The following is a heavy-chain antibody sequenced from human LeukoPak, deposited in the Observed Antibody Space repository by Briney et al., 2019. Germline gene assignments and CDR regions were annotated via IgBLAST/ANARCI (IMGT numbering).Heavy chain of an antibody. J-gene: IGHJ5*02. CDR2: IGGGGNGFST. CDR3: ARDLVRFGGWYDH. V-gene: IGHV3-23*01. D-gene: IGHD2-15*01. Sequence: GGSLRLSCAASGFTFSSYAMSWVRQAPGKGLEWVSAIGGGGNGFSTYYGDFMKGRFTISRDNSKNTLYLQMNSLRAENTAVYYCARDLVRFGGWYDHWGQGTLVTVSS. CDR1: GFTFSSYA.